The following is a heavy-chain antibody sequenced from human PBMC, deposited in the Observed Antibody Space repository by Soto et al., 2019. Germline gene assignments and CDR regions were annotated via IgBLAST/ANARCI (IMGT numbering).Heavy chain of an antibody. V-gene: IGHV3-33*01. CDR3: ARDHPPRYDSGGSLHYYGMDV. D-gene: IGHD3-22*01. CDR2: IWDDGSTT. Sequence: QVQMVESGGGVVRPGRSLRLSCSASGFTFRSYAMHWVSQAPGKGLEWVAVIWDDGSTTYFADSVKGRFTVSRDNSKNTLYLPMNNLRVEDTALYFCARDHPPRYDSGGSLHYYGMDVWGQGTAVSVSS. CDR1: GFTFRSYA. J-gene: IGHJ6*02.